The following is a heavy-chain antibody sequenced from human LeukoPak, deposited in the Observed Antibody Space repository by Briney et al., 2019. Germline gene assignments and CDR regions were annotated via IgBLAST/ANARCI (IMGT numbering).Heavy chain of an antibody. V-gene: IGHV4-39*07. CDR2: LDESGRP. J-gene: IGHJ6*03. D-gene: IGHD2-15*01. Sequence: SETLSLTCSVSGGSIRSGDHHWAWVRQPPGKGLEFIGSLDESGRPYYNRPLKSRVSISGDTSGKQFSLNLTSVTAADMAVYFCARDPGGYPFFMDVWGRGTTVIVSS. CDR3: ARDPGGYPFFMDV. CDR1: GGSIRSGDHH.